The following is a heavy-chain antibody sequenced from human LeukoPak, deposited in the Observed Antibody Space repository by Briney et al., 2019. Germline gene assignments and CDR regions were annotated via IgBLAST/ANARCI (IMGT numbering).Heavy chain of an antibody. J-gene: IGHJ4*02. CDR3: ARDARRGADYSDY. V-gene: IGHV3-20*04. D-gene: IGHD1-26*01. CDR2: ISWNNGPI. CDR1: GFTFSNYG. Sequence: GGSLRLSCAASGFTFSNYGMSWVRQAPGKGLEWISGISWNNGPIGYAGSVKGRFTISRDNVKHSLYLQMNSLRAEDTALYYCARDARRGADYSDYWGQGTLVTVSS.